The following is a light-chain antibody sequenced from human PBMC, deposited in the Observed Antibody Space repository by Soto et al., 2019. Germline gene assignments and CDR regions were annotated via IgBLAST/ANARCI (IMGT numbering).Light chain of an antibody. CDR1: SSDVGGYNY. V-gene: IGLV2-14*01. CDR3: SSYTSSSTFP. CDR2: EVS. Sequence: QSALTQPASVSGSPGQSISISSTGTSSDVGGYNYVSWYQQHPGKAPKLMIYEVSNRPSGVSNRFSGSKSGNTASLTISGLQAEDEADYYCSSYTSSSTFPFGGGTKLTVL. J-gene: IGLJ2*01.